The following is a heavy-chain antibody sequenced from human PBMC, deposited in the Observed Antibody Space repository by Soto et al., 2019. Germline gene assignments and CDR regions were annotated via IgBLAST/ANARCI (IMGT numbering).Heavy chain of an antibody. Sequence: ASVKVSCKASGFTFTSSAVQWVRQARGQRLEWIGWIVVGSGNTNYAQKFQERVTITRDMSTSTAYMELSSLRSEDTAVYYCAAEGIGYYYDSSGYYNDYWGQGTLVTVSS. V-gene: IGHV1-58*01. CDR1: GFTFTSSA. CDR3: AAEGIGYYYDSSGYYNDY. D-gene: IGHD3-22*01. J-gene: IGHJ4*02. CDR2: IVVGSGNT.